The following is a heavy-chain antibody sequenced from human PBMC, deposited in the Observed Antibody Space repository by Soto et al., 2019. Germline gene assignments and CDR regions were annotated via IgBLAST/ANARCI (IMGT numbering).Heavy chain of an antibody. J-gene: IGHJ4*02. CDR1: GFTFSSYA. CDR3: ATVDTAMATTNRGTFDY. D-gene: IGHD5-18*01. CDR2: ISGSGGST. Sequence: EVQLLESGGGLVQPGGSLRLSCAASGFTFSSYAMSWVRQAPGKGLEWVSAISGSGGSTYYADSVKGRFTISRDNSKNTLYLQMNSLRAEDTAVYYCATVDTAMATTNRGTFDYWGQGTLVTVSS. V-gene: IGHV3-23*01.